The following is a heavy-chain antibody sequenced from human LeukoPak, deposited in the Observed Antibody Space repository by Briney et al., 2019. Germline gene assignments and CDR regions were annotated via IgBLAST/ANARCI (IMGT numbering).Heavy chain of an antibody. J-gene: IGHJ3*02. CDR3: ARWMQWDAFDI. Sequence: SETLSLTCTVSGGSISSYYWSWIRQPPGKGLEWIGYIYYSGSTNYNPSLKSRVTISVDTSKNQFSLKLSSVTAADTAVYYCARWMQWDAFDIWGQGTMVTVSS. V-gene: IGHV4-59*01. CDR2: IYYSGST. CDR1: GGSISSYY. D-gene: IGHD2-2*03.